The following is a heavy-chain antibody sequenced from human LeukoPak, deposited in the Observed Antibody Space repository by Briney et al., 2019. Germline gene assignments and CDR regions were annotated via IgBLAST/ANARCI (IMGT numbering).Heavy chain of an antibody. D-gene: IGHD3-10*01. V-gene: IGHV1-24*01. CDR2: FDPEDGET. CDR1: GYTLTELS. J-gene: IGHJ6*02. CDR3: VTLGWFGEAYGMDV. Sequence: ASVKVSCKVSGYTLTELSIHWVRQAPGKGLEWMGGFDPEDGETIYAQKFQGRVTMTEDTSTDTAYMELSSLRSEDAAVYYCVTLGWFGEAYGMDVWGQGTTVTVSS.